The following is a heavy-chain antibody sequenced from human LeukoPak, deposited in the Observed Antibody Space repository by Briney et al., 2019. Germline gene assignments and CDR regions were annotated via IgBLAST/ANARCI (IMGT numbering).Heavy chain of an antibody. D-gene: IGHD2-15*01. CDR2: IIPILGIA. CDR3: AREERGYCSGGSCYLIWFDP. J-gene: IGHJ5*02. Sequence: AASVKVSCKASGGTFSSYAISWVPPAPGQGLEWMGRIIPILGIANYAQKFQGRVTITADKSTSTAYMELSSLRSEDTAVYYCAREERGYCSGGSCYLIWFDPWGQGTLVTVSS. V-gene: IGHV1-69*04. CDR1: GGTFSSYA.